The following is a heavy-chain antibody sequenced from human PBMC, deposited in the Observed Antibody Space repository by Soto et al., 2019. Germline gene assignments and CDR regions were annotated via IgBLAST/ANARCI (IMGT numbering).Heavy chain of an antibody. CDR2: IYHSGST. J-gene: IGHJ6*02. Sequence: SETLSLTCAVSGYSISSGYYWGWIRQPPGKGLEWIGSIYHSGSTYYNPSLKSRVTISVDTSKNQFSLKLSSVTAADTAVYYCGGAARPGDYYGMDVWGQGTTVTSP. V-gene: IGHV4-38-2*01. CDR3: GGAARPGDYYGMDV. D-gene: IGHD6-6*01. CDR1: GYSISSGYY.